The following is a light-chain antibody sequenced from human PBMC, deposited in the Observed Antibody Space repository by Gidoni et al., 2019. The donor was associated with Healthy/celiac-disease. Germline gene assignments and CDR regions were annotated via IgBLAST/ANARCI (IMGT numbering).Light chain of an antibody. Sequence: SSELTQDPAVSVALGQTVRITCQGHSLRSYYASWYQQKPGQAPVLVIYGKNNRPSGIPDRFSGSSSGNTASVTITGAQAEDEADYYCNSRDSSGNHLVFGGGTKLTVL. CDR1: SLRSYY. CDR2: GKN. V-gene: IGLV3-19*01. CDR3: NSRDSSGNHLV. J-gene: IGLJ2*01.